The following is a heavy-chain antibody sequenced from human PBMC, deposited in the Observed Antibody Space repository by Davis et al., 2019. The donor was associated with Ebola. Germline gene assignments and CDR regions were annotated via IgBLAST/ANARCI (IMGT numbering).Heavy chain of an antibody. CDR3: ARGWLRGGMDV. J-gene: IGHJ6*04. CDR2: TYYNSKWYN. CDR1: GDRVSINSGG. V-gene: IGHV6-1*01. D-gene: IGHD5-18*01. Sequence: PSETLSLTCAISGDRVSINSGGWNWIRQSPSRGLEWLGRTYYNSKWYNDYAASVKSRITININPDTSKNQFSLHLSSVTPEDTAVYYCARGWLRGGMDVWGEGTTVTVSS.